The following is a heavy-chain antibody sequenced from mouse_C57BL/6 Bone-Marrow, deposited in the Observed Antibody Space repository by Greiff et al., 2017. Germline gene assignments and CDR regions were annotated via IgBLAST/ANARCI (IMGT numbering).Heavy chain of an antibody. D-gene: IGHD1-1*01. CDR3: AREDGSSFSSSY. CDR2: INPYNGGT. Sequence: EVHLVESGPVLVKPGASVKMSCKASGYTFTDYYMNWVKQSHGKSLEWIGVINPYNGGTSYNQKFKGKATLTVDKSSSTAYMELNSLTSEDSAVYYCAREDGSSFSSSYWGQGTTLTVSS. V-gene: IGHV1-19*01. CDR1: GYTFTDYY. J-gene: IGHJ2*01.